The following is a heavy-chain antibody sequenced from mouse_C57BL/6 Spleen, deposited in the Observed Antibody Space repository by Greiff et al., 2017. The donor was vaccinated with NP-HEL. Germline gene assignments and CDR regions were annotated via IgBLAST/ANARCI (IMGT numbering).Heavy chain of an antibody. CDR3: TRGYGNSFMDY. V-gene: IGHV5-9-1*02. Sequence: EVMLVESGEGLVKPGGSLKLSCAASGFTFSSYAMSWVRQTPEKRLEWVAYISSGGDYIYYADTVKGRFTISRDNARNTLYLQMSSLKSEDTAMYYCTRGYGNSFMDYWGQGTSVTVSS. J-gene: IGHJ4*01. CDR2: ISSGGDYI. CDR1: GFTFSSYA. D-gene: IGHD2-1*01.